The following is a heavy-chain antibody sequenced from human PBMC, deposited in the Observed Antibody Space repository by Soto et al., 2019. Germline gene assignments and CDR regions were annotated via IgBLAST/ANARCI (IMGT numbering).Heavy chain of an antibody. CDR1: GGSFSGYY. Sequence: SETLSLTCAVYGGSFSGYYWSWIRQPPGKGLEWIGEINHSGSTNYNPSLESRVTISVDTSKNQFSLKLSSVTAADTAVYYCARKTPTSPYGSGSRPNNWFDPWGQGTLVTVSS. J-gene: IGHJ5*02. CDR2: INHSGST. D-gene: IGHD3-10*01. V-gene: IGHV4-34*01. CDR3: ARKTPTSPYGSGSRPNNWFDP.